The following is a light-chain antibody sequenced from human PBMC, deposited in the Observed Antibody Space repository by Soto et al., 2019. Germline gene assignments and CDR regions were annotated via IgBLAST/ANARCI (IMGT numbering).Light chain of an antibody. CDR2: KAS. Sequence: DIQMTQSPSTRSASVGERVTITSRASQTITDYLAWYQQKPGKAPKLLIYKASSLQSGVPSRFSGSGSGTEFTLTISSLQPDDVATYYCQQYNNYWTFGQGTKVDI. CDR1: QTITDY. CDR3: QQYNNYWT. J-gene: IGKJ1*01. V-gene: IGKV1-5*03.